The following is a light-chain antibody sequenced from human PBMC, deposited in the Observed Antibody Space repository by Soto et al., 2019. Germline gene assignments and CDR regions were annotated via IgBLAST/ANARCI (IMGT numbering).Light chain of an antibody. CDR2: EVN. CDR1: SSDVGGYYR. Sequence: QSALTQPASVSGSPGQSITISCTGTSSDVGGYYRVSWYQQHPGKAPKLLIYEVNERPSGVSNRFSGSKSANMASLTISGLLAQDEADYYCCSYAGSDTLLFGGGTKLTVL. CDR3: CSYAGSDTLL. J-gene: IGLJ2*01. V-gene: IGLV2-23*02.